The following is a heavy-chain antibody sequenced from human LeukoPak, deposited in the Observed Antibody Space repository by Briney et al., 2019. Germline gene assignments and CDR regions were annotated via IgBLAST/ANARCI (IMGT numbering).Heavy chain of an antibody. CDR3: ARGAVTRDFDY. V-gene: IGHV3-53*01. Sequence: GGSLRLSCAASGFTVSTNFMGWVRQAPGKGLEWVSVIYGGGSTYYADSVKGRFTISRDTSKNTLYLQMNSLRAEDTAVYYCARGAVTRDFDYWGQGTLVTVSS. D-gene: IGHD4-17*01. CDR2: IYGGGST. CDR1: GFTVSTNF. J-gene: IGHJ4*02.